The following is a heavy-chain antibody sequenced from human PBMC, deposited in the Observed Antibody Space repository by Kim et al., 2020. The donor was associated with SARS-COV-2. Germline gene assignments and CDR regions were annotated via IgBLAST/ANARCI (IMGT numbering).Heavy chain of an antibody. Sequence: SETLSLTCAVYGGSFSGYYWSWIRQPPGKGLEWIGEINHSGSTNYNPSLKSRVTISVDTSKNQFSLKLSSVTAADTAVYYCARGRRDIVVVVAATRNPHRRWYFDYWGQGTLVTVSS. CDR2: INHSGST. D-gene: IGHD2-15*01. CDR3: ARGRRDIVVVVAATRNPHRRWYFDY. J-gene: IGHJ4*02. CDR1: GGSFSGYY. V-gene: IGHV4-34*01.